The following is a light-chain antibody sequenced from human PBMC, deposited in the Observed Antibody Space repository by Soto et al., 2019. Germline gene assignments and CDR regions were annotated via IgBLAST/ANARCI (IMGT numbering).Light chain of an antibody. V-gene: IGKV1-8*01. CDR1: QGISSY. J-gene: IGKJ1*01. CDR2: AAS. Sequence: AIRMTQSPSSFSASTGDRVTITCRASQGISSYLAWYQQKQGKAPKLLIYAASTLQSGVPSRLRGSGYGTDLTLTISSMQTDDFEIYYCQQSYSNPWTFGQGTKVDIK. CDR3: QQSYSNPWT.